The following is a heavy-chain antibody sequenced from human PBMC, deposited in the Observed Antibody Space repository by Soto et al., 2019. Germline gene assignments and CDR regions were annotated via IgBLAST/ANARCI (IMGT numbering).Heavy chain of an antibody. CDR2: ISDNGGAR. Sequence: EVQLLESGGGSVQPGGSLRLSCVASGFSFSSYAMTWVRQAPGKGLEWVSGISDNGGARNYVDSVKGRFTISRDNSKKTLYLQMNSLRDEDTAVYYCAKDYGLNWYFDPWGRGTLVTVSS. V-gene: IGHV3-23*01. CDR3: AKDYGLNWYFDP. CDR1: GFSFSSYA. J-gene: IGHJ2*01. D-gene: IGHD3-16*01.